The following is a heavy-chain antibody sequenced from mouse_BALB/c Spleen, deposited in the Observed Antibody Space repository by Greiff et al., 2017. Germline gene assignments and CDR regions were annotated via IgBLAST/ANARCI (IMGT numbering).Heavy chain of an antibody. CDR2: IYPGDGDT. Sequence: VKLVESGAELVRPGSSVKISCKASGYAFSSYWMNWVKQRPGQGLEWIGQIYPGDGDTNYNGKFKGKATLTADKSSSTAYMQLSSLTSEDSAVYFCARRRTARYYFDYWGQGTTLTVSS. D-gene: IGHD3-1*01. CDR1: GYAFSSYW. V-gene: IGHV1-80*01. CDR3: ARRRTARYYFDY. J-gene: IGHJ2*01.